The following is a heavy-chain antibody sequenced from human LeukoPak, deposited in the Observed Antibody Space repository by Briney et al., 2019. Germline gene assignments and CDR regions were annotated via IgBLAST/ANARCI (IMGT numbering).Heavy chain of an antibody. Sequence: HPGGSLRLSCVASGFTFSSSWMSWVRRAPGKGLEWEANIKQDGTEEYYVDSVRGRFSISKDNAKNSLYLQMNSLRAEDTAVYYCARDPCHGALDYWGQGALVSVSS. V-gene: IGHV3-7*03. J-gene: IGHJ4*02. D-gene: IGHD2-2*01. CDR1: GFTFSSSW. CDR3: ARDPCHGALDY. CDR2: IKQDGTEE.